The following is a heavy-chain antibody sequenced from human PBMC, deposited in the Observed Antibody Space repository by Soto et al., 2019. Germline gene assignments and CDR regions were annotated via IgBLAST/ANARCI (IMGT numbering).Heavy chain of an antibody. Sequence: SWGSLRLSCAASGVTISSYGMHWVRQAPGKRLEWVAVISYDGSNKYYADSVKGRFTISRDNSKNTLYLQMNSLKTEDSAVYYCTTAIAPAHIFDPWGQGTLVTVSS. CDR3: TTAIAPAHIFDP. V-gene: IGHV3-30*03. CDR2: ISYDGSNK. CDR1: GVTISSYG. D-gene: IGHD6-25*01. J-gene: IGHJ5*02.